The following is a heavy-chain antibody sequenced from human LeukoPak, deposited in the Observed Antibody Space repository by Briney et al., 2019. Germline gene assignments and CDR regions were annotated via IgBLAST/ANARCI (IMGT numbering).Heavy chain of an antibody. Sequence: ASVKVSCKASGYTFTSYYMHWVRQAPGQGLEWMGLINPSGGSTSYAQKFQGRVTMTRDPSTSTVYMELSSLRSEDTAVYYCARGIEYYDILTGYEPPDYWGQGTLVTVSS. CDR1: GYTFTSYY. CDR3: ARGIEYYDILTGYEPPDY. D-gene: IGHD3-9*01. CDR2: INPSGGST. J-gene: IGHJ4*02. V-gene: IGHV1-46*03.